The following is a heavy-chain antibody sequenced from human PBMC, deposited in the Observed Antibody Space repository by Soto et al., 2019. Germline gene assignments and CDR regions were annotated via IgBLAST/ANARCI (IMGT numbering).Heavy chain of an antibody. Sequence: QVQLQESGPGLVKPSETLSLTCTVSGGSISSYYWSWIRQPPGKGLEWIGYIYYSGSTNYNPSLKGRFTISVAPSKNPFSLKLSSVTAADTAVYYCARVWGGAFDIWGQGTMVTVSS. CDR3: ARVWGGAFDI. D-gene: IGHD3-10*01. J-gene: IGHJ3*02. CDR2: IYYSGST. V-gene: IGHV4-59*01. CDR1: GGSISSYY.